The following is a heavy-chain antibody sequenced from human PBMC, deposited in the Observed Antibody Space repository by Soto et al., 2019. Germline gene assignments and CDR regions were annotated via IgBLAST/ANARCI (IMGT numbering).Heavy chain of an antibody. CDR1: GFNFRTYA. V-gene: IGHV3-23*05. CDR2: IDDGNIA. CDR3: TKRPLCARDCWYIDD. D-gene: IGHD2-21*02. Sequence: EVRLLQSGGGSEQPGGSLKLSCAASGFNFRTYAMYWVRQAPGKGLVWVAAIDDGNIAYYADSVKGRFIISRDNSRNTLHLQMDGLTVEDTAIYFCTKRPLCARDCWYIDDCGQGILVTVSS. J-gene: IGHJ4*02.